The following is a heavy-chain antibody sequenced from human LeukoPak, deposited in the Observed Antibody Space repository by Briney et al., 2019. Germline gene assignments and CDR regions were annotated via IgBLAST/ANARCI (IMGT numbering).Heavy chain of an antibody. Sequence: PSETLSLTCTVSGGSINSYYWSWIRQPSGKGLEWIGYIYYSGSTNYSPSLKSRVTISVDTSKNQFSLKLSSVTAADTAVYYCASSGSFRQQLIKWGQGTLVTVSS. CDR1: GGSINSYY. D-gene: IGHD6-13*01. J-gene: IGHJ4*02. CDR3: ASSGSFRQQLIK. V-gene: IGHV4-59*01. CDR2: IYYSGST.